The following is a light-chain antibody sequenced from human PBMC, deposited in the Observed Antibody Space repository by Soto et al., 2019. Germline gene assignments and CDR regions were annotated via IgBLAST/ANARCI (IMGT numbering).Light chain of an antibody. CDR2: GAS. V-gene: IGKV3-20*01. J-gene: IGKJ4*01. Sequence: EIVLTQSPGTLSLSPGERPTLSCRPSQSVSSSYLAWYQQKPGQAPRLLIYGASSRATGIPDRFSGSGSGTDFTLTISRLEPEDFAVYYCQQYGSSLLTFGGGTKVDIK. CDR3: QQYGSSLLT. CDR1: QSVSSSY.